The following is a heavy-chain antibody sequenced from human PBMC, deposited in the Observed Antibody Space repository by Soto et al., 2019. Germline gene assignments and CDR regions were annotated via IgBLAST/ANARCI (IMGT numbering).Heavy chain of an antibody. D-gene: IGHD6-13*01. CDR3: ARVIAASGTGFDY. CDR1: GYGFITYW. CDR2: IYPGDSDT. J-gene: IGHJ4*02. Sequence: GDSLKISCNGSGYGFITYWFGWLRLKPGKGLAWMGIIYPGDSDTRYSPSFQGQVTISVDKSINTAYLQLISLNASDTSISYCARVIAASGTGFDYWAEGTLVTVSS. V-gene: IGHV5-51*01.